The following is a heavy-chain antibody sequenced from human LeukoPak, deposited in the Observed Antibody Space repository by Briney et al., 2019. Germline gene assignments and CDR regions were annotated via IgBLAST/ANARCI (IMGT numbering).Heavy chain of an antibody. CDR2: ISYDGSNK. Sequence: GGSLRLSCAASGFTFSSYGMHWVRQAPGKGLEWVAVISYDGSNKYYADSVKGRFTISRDNSKNTLYLQMNSLRAEDTAVYYCAKEYSSGWYPYWYFNLWGRGTLVSVSS. D-gene: IGHD6-19*01. V-gene: IGHV3-30*18. CDR1: GFTFSSYG. CDR3: AKEYSSGWYPYWYFNL. J-gene: IGHJ2*01.